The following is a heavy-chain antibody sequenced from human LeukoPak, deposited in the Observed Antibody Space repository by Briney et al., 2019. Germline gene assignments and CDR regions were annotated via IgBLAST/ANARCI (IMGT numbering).Heavy chain of an antibody. CDR3: AKSKGVRAYYFDY. D-gene: IGHD4-23*01. J-gene: IGHJ4*02. CDR1: GGSISSYY. CDR2: IYYSGSP. V-gene: IGHV4-59*01. Sequence: SETLSLTCTVYGGSISSYYWSWIRQPPGKGLEWIGYIYYSGSPKYNPSLKSRVTISVDTSKNQFSLKLTSVTAADTAVYYCAKSKGVRAYYFDYWGQGTLVTVSS.